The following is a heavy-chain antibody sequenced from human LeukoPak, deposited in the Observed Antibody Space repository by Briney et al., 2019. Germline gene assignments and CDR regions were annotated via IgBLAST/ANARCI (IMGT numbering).Heavy chain of an antibody. J-gene: IGHJ4*02. CDR3: AREPAGLFFDANGYLDL. V-gene: IGHV3-48*03. Sequence: GSLRLSCSASGFSLRKYEMNWVGQAPGKGLEWISYTSSESTAIYYSDSVEGRFTMSRDNAKNSVHLQMTSLRADDTALYFCAREPAGLFFDANGYLDLWGQGVLVTVSS. D-gene: IGHD3/OR15-3a*01. CDR1: GFSLRKYE. CDR2: TSSESTAI.